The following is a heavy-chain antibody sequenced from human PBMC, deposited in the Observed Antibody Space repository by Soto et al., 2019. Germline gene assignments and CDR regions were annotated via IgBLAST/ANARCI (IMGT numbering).Heavy chain of an antibody. CDR3: ARQFDSDTSGYYYAY. Sequence: ASVKVSCKASGFSFTGYYIHWLRQAPGQGLEWMGWINAHSGGTEYAQKFQGRVTLTRDTSIATAYLTLTSLTSDDTALYYCARQFDSDTSGYYYAYWGQGTLVTVSS. J-gene: IGHJ4*02. V-gene: IGHV1-2*02. CDR2: INAHSGGT. D-gene: IGHD3-22*01. CDR1: GFSFTGYY.